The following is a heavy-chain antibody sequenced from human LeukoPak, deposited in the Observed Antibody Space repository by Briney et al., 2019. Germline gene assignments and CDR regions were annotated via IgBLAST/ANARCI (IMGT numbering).Heavy chain of an antibody. Sequence: ASVKVSCKASGYTFTSYGISWVRQAPGQGLEWMGIINPSGGSTSYARKFQGRVTMTRDTSTSTVYMELSSLRSEDTAVYYCARGNGPVAARNWFDPWGQGTLVTVSS. CDR2: INPSGGST. D-gene: IGHD6-6*01. V-gene: IGHV1-46*01. J-gene: IGHJ5*02. CDR1: GYTFTSYG. CDR3: ARGNGPVAARNWFDP.